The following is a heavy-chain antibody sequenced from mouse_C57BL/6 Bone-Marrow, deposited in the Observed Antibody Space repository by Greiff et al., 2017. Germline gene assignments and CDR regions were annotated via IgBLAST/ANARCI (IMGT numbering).Heavy chain of an antibody. V-gene: IGHV1-55*01. Sequence: QVQLQQPGAELVKPGASVQMSCKASGYTFTSYWITWVKQRPGQGLEWIGDIFPGSGSTNYNEKFKSKATLTVDTSSSTAYMQLSSLTSEDSAVXYCARLCRLHEGYTYALDYWGLGTSHRLH. D-gene: IGHD3-1*01. CDR1: GYTFTSYW. J-gene: IGHJ4*01. CDR3: ARLCRLHEGYTYALDY. CDR2: IFPGSGST.